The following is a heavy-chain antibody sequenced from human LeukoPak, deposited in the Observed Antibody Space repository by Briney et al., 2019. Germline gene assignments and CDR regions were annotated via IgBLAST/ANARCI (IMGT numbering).Heavy chain of an antibody. CDR3: ARGPGYYDSSGLAP. CDR2: IYYSGST. V-gene: IGHV4-31*03. Sequence: PSGTLSLTCTVSGGSISSGGYYWSWIRQHPGKGLEWIGYIYYSGSTYYNPSLKSRVTISVDTSKNQFSLKLSSVTAADTAVYYCARGPGYYDSSGLAPWGQGTLVTVSS. J-gene: IGHJ5*02. CDR1: GGSISSGGYY. D-gene: IGHD3-22*01.